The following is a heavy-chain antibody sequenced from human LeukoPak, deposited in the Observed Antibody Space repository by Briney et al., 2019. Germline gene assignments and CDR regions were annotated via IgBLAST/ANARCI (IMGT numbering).Heavy chain of an antibody. V-gene: IGHV3-33*08. CDR1: GITFRSFA. Sequence: GGSLRLSCAASGITFRSFAMSWFRQAPGKGLEWVAVIWYDGSNKNYADSVKGRFTISRDDSKNTLYLQMNTLRAEDTAVYYCARDRGHYGSGSYYPYWGQGTLVTVSS. CDR2: IWYDGSNK. J-gene: IGHJ4*02. CDR3: ARDRGHYGSGSYYPY. D-gene: IGHD3-10*01.